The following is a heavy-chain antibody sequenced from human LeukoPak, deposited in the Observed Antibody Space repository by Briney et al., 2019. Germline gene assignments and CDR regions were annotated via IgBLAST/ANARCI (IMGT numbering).Heavy chain of an antibody. CDR1: GGSISSGDYY. CDR2: IYYSGST. Sequence: SQTLSLTCTVSGGSISSGDYYWSWIRQSPGKGLEWIGYIYYSGSTYYNPSLKSRVTLSIDTSKNHFSLKLSSVTAADTAVYYCARGAPYSSGWLAGYWGQGTLVTVPS. V-gene: IGHV4-30-4*01. D-gene: IGHD6-19*01. CDR3: ARGAPYSSGWLAGY. J-gene: IGHJ4*02.